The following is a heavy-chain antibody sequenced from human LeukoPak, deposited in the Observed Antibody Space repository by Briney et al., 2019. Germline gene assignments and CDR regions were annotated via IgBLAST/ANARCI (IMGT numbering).Heavy chain of an antibody. Sequence: ASVKVSCKVSGYTLTELSMHWVRQAPGKGLEWMGGFDPEDGETIYAQKFQGRVTMTEDTSTDTAYMELSSLRSEDTAVYYCATVKVDSVVRFLEWLSRSYYFDYWGQGTLVTVSS. D-gene: IGHD3-3*01. CDR3: ATVKVDSVVRFLEWLSRSYYFDY. J-gene: IGHJ4*02. CDR2: FDPEDGET. V-gene: IGHV1-24*01. CDR1: GYTLTELS.